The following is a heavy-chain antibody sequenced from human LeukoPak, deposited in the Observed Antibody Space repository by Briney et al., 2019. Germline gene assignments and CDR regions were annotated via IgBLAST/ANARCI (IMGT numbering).Heavy chain of an antibody. CDR2: IIPIFGTA. V-gene: IGHV1-69*05. CDR3: ARGRYSSGKFDP. CDR1: GGTFSSYA. Sequence: SVKVSCKASGGTFSSYAISWVRQAPGQGLEWMGRIIPIFGTANYAQKLQGRVTMTTDTSTSTAYMELRSLRSDDTAVYYCARGRYSSGKFDPRGQGTLVTVSS. J-gene: IGHJ5*02. D-gene: IGHD6-19*01.